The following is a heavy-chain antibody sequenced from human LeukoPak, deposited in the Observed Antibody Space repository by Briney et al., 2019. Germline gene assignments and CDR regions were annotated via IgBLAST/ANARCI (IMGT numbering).Heavy chain of an antibody. CDR1: GGSISSYY. J-gene: IGHJ5*02. CDR2: IYYSGSI. V-gene: IGHV4-59*01. CDR3: ARASVDFYGSGSIQP. D-gene: IGHD3-10*01. Sequence: PSETLSLTCTVSGGSISSYYWSWIRQPPGKGLEWIGYIYYSGSINYNPALKSRVTISLDTSKNQFSLKLRSVTAADTAVYYGARASVDFYGSGSIQPWGQGTLVTVSS.